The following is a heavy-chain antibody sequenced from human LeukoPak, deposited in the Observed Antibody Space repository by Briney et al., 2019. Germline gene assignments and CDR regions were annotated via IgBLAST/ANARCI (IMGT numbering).Heavy chain of an antibody. V-gene: IGHV1-18*01. Sequence: ASVKVSCKTSGYAFITYGVSWVRQAPGQGLEWLGGISGFNGHATYAPNVQGRLTLTTDASTRTVYMELRSLRSDDTAVYYCARAYCGGDCHQGPDYWGQGTLVIVSS. D-gene: IGHD2-21*02. CDR1: GYAFITYG. CDR3: ARAYCGGDCHQGPDY. J-gene: IGHJ4*02. CDR2: ISGFNGHA.